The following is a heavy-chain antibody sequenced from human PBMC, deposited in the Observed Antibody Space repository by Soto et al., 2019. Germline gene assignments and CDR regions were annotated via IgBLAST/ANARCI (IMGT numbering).Heavy chain of an antibody. CDR3: XXXXXXXXXXXXXXLXGIDY. V-gene: IGHV1-69*05. CDR1: GGTFSSYA. CDR2: IIPIFGTA. Sequence: QVQLVQSGAEVKKPGSSVKVSCKASGGTFSSYAISWVRQAPGQGLEWMGGIIPIFGTANYAQKFQGRVTXXXXXXXXXXXXXXXXXXXXXXXXXXXXXXXXXXXXXXXXXLXGIDYWGQGTLVTVSS. J-gene: IGHJ4*02.